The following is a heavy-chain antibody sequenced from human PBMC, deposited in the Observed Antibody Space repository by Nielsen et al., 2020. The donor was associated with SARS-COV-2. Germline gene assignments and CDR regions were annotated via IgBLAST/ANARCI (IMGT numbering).Heavy chain of an antibody. V-gene: IGHV4-39*01. Sequence: SETLSLTCAVYGGSFSSYYWGWIRQPPGKGLEWIGSIYYSGSTYYNPSLKSRVTISVDTSKNQFSLKLSSVTAADTAVYYCARQRGSYTIYYFDYWGQGTLVTVSS. CDR1: GGSFSSYY. D-gene: IGHD1-26*01. CDR2: IYYSGST. J-gene: IGHJ4*02. CDR3: ARQRGSYTIYYFDY.